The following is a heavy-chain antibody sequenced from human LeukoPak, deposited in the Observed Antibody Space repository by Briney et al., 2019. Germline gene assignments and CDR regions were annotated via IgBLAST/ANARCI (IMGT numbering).Heavy chain of an antibody. CDR2: IYYRGNA. J-gene: IGHJ4*02. V-gene: IGHV4-39*07. CDR3: AREEDRSGD. Sequence: PSETLSLTCTVSGGSISSSNYYWAWIGQPPGQGLEWIGSIYYRGNAYYNPSLKSRVTISVDTSKNQFSLSLGSVTAADTAVYYCAREEDRSGDWGQGTLVTVTS. CDR1: GGSISSSNYY. D-gene: IGHD3-22*01.